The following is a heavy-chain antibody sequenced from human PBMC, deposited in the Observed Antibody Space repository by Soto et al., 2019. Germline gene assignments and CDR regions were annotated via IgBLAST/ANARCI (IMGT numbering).Heavy chain of an antibody. D-gene: IGHD2-15*01. CDR2: MNPNSGKA. V-gene: IGHV1-8*01. CDR1: GYTFTSYD. CDR3: ARGLVVVSATYWYFDL. Sequence: QVQLVQSGAEVKKPGASVKVSCKASGYTFTSYDINWVRQAAGQGLEWIGWMNPNSGKAVYAQKFQGRVTMAGNTSISTAEMELSSLRSDDTALYFCARGLVVVSATYWYFDLWGRGTLVTVSS. J-gene: IGHJ2*01.